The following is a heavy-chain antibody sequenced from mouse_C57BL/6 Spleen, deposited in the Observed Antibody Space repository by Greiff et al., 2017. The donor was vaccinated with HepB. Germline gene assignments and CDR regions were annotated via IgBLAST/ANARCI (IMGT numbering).Heavy chain of an antibody. CDR3: ARQHYYGSSWYFDV. CDR1: GFTFSDYY. J-gene: IGHJ1*03. CDR2: ISNGGGSN. V-gene: IGHV5-12*01. D-gene: IGHD1-1*01. Sequence: EVHLVESGGGLVQPGGSLKLSCAASGFTFSDYYMYWVRQTPEKRLEWVAYISNGGGSNYYPDTVKGRFTISRDNSKNTLYLQMSRLKSEETAMYYCARQHYYGSSWYFDVWGTGTTVTVSA.